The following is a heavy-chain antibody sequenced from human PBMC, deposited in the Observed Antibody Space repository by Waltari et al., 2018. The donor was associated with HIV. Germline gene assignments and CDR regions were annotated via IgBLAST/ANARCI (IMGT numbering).Heavy chain of an antibody. J-gene: IGHJ6*01. D-gene: IGHD6-13*01. CDR3: ARDRSSSWYGRDYYYYG. V-gene: IGHV3-33*01. CDR2: IWYDGNNK. Sequence: QVQLVESGGGVVQSGRSLRLSCATSGFIFSNYAMHWFRQAPGKGLEWVAIIWYDGNNKYVADSVKGRFTISRDNSKNTLYLQMNSLRAEDTAVYYCARDRSSSWYGRDYYYYG. CDR1: GFIFSNYA.